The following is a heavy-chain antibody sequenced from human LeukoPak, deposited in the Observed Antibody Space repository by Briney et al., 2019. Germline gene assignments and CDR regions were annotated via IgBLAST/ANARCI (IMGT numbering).Heavy chain of an antibody. CDR1: GGSITNYY. J-gene: IGHJ4*02. D-gene: IGHD4-23*01. CDR2: FYDSGST. CDR3: ANYGGNSEY. V-gene: IGHV4-59*01. Sequence: SETLSLTCTVSGGSITNYYCTWIRQPPGKGLEWIGFFYDSGSTSYNPSLKSRVTISVDTSKNQFSLNLSSVTAADTAAYARANYGGNSEYWGQGTLVTVSS.